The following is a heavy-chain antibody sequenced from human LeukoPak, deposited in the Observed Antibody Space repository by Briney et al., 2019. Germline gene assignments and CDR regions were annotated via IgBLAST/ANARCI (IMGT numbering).Heavy chain of an antibody. CDR2: IWFDGSSK. D-gene: IGHD2-2*02. J-gene: IGHJ5*02. V-gene: IGHV3-30*02. CDR1: GFTISTYG. CDR3: AKDLPPTIMIA. Sequence: PGGSLRLSCAASGFTISTYGMQWVRQAPGKGLEWLSFIWFDGSSKHYADSVKGRFIISRDNSKSTLYLEMNSLRPEDTGVYYCAKDLPPTIMIAWGQGTLLTVSS.